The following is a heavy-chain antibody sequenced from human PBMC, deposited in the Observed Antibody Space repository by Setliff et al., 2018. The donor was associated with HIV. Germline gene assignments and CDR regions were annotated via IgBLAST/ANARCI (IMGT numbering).Heavy chain of an antibody. CDR3: AGESSIAVAEYFQH. J-gene: IGHJ1*01. D-gene: IGHD6-19*01. V-gene: IGHV3-23*01. Sequence: PGGSLRLSCEASGFTFSTYSMNWVRQAPGKGLEWVSVISGSGDITYYRESVKGRFTISRDNAKNSLYLQMNSLRAEDTAVYYCAGESSIAVAEYFQHRGQGTLVTVSS. CDR1: GFTFSTYS. CDR2: ISGSGDIT.